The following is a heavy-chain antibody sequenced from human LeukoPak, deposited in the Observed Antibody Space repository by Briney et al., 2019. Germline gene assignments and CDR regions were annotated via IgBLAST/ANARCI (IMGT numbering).Heavy chain of an antibody. J-gene: IGHJ5*02. CDR3: ARDRYSSGLNWFDP. CDR2: IYYSGST. V-gene: IGHV4-59*01. D-gene: IGHD6-19*01. CDR1: GGSISSYY. Sequence: SETLSLICTVSGGSISSYYWSWIRQPPGKGLEWIGYIYYSGSTNYNPSLKSRVTISVDTSKNQFSLKLSSVTAADTAVYYCARDRYSSGLNWFDPWGQGTLVTVSS.